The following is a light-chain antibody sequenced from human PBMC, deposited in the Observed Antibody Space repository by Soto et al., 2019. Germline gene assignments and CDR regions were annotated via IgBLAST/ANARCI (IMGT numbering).Light chain of an antibody. V-gene: IGKV1-9*01. J-gene: IGKJ2*01. CDR1: QSISNY. CDR3: QQRNSYPRT. Sequence: DIQMTQSPSSLSASVADRVIITCRTSQSISNYLNWYQHKPGKAPKVLISAASTLQSGVPSRFSGSGSETEFTLTITILQPEDSATYYCQQRNSYPRTFGQGTKVDIK. CDR2: AAS.